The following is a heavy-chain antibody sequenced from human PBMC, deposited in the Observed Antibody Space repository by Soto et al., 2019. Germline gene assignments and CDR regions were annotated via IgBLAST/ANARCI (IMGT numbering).Heavy chain of an antibody. CDR3: ARVTDCSSTSCYLETFDY. D-gene: IGHD2-2*01. CDR1: GLTFGGHW. V-gene: IGHV3-74*01. Sequence: GRSQRLSYAASGLTFGGHWVHWVRQAPGKGLVWVSRINSDGSSTSYADSVKGRFTISRDNAKNTLYLQMNSLRAEDTAVYYCARVTDCSSTSCYLETFDYWGHGTLVTVSS. J-gene: IGHJ4*01. CDR2: INSDGSST.